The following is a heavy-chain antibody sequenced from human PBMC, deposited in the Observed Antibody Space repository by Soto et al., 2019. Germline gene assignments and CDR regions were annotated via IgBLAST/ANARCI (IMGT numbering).Heavy chain of an antibody. J-gene: IGHJ5*02. CDR3: ASCYCTNGVCYNWFDP. D-gene: IGHD2-8*01. CDR1: GGTFSSYA. Sequence: VSCKASGGTFSSYAISWVRQAPGQGLEWMGGIIPIFGTANYAQKFQGRVTITADESTSTAYMELSSLRSEDTAVYYCASCYCTNGVCYNWFDPWGQGTLVTVSS. CDR2: IIPIFGTA. V-gene: IGHV1-69*01.